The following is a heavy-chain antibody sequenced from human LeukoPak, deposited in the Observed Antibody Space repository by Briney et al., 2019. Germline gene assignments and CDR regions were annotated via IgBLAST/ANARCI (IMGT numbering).Heavy chain of an antibody. CDR1: GFTFSSYA. V-gene: IGHV3-23*01. D-gene: IGHD4-17*01. CDR2: ISGSGGST. J-gene: IGHJ4*02. CDR3: VATVTILDY. Sequence: GGSLRLSCAASGFTFSSYAVSWVRQAPGKGLEWVSAISGSGGSTFYADSVKGRFTISRDNSKNTLYLQMNSLRAEDTAIYYCVATVTILDYWGQGTLVTVSS.